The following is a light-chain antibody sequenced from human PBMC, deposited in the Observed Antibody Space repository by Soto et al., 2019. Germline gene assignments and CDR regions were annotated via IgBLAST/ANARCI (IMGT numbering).Light chain of an antibody. CDR2: GAS. CDR1: QGFSNS. J-gene: IGKJ4*01. Sequence: DIQMTQSPSSLTASVGDRVTISCRASQGFSNSLAWYQQKPGKVPTLLIYGASILQSGVPSRFSGSGSGTEFTLTISSLQXEDVATYYCQKYDSAPLTFGGGTKVEIK. V-gene: IGKV1-27*01. CDR3: QKYDSAPLT.